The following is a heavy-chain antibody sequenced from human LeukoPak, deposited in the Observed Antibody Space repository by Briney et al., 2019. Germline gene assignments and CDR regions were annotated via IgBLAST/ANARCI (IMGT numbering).Heavy chain of an antibody. CDR2: ISGSGYPI. J-gene: IGHJ4*02. CDR1: GFTFSTYE. D-gene: IGHD3-3*01. CDR3: ARVRGLEWLLKHLDS. Sequence: GGSLRLSCTASGFTFSTYEMNWVRQAPGKGLEWVSYISGSGYPIYYADSVKGRFTISRDNAKNSLYLRMNSLRAEDTAIYYCARVRGLEWLLKHLDSWGQGTLVTVSS. V-gene: IGHV3-48*03.